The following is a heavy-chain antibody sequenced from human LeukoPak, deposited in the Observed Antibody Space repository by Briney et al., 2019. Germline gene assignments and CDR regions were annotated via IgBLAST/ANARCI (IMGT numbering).Heavy chain of an antibody. CDR1: GFTFSSYA. J-gene: IGHJ1*01. CDR2: ISGSGGST. CDR3: AMYRNCSSTSCYPEYFQH. V-gene: IGHV3-23*01. Sequence: TGGSLRLSCAASGFTFSSYAMSWVRQAPGKGLEWVSAISGSGGSTYYADSVKGRFTISRDNSKNTLYLQMNSLRAEDTAVYYCAMYRNCSSTSCYPEYFQHWGQGTLVTVSS. D-gene: IGHD2-2*01.